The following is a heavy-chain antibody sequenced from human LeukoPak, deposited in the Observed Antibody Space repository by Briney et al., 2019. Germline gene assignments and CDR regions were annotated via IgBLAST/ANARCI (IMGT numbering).Heavy chain of an antibody. V-gene: IGHV3-30-3*01. CDR2: ISYDGNIK. J-gene: IGHJ3*02. D-gene: IGHD3-10*01. Sequence: PGGSLRLSCAASGFTFSTYAMHWVRQAPGKGLEWVAVISYDGNIKYYADSVKGRFTISRDNSKNTLFLQMNSLRAEDTAVYYCTRGGLTHTYGLDAFDIWGQGTMVTVSS. CDR1: GFTFSTYA. CDR3: TRGGLTHTYGLDAFDI.